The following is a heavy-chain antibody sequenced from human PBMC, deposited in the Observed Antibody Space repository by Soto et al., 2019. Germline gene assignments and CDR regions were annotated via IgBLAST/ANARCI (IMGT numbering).Heavy chain of an antibody. V-gene: IGHV3-33*01. Sequence: QVQLVESGGGVVQPGRSLRLSCAASGFTFSSYGMHWVRQAPGKGLEWVAVIWYDGSNKYYADSVKGRFTISRHNSKNLLYLLMTSLCAEDTAVYYCARLPLLVGGYYYGLDVWGQGTTVTVSS. J-gene: IGHJ6*02. D-gene: IGHD6-13*01. CDR1: GFTFSSYG. CDR2: IWYDGSNK. CDR3: ARLPLLVGGYYYGLDV.